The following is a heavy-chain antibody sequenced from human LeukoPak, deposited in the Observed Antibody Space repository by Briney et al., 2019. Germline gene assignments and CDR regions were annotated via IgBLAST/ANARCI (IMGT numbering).Heavy chain of an antibody. CDR2: ISYDGSNK. CDR1: GFTFSSYA. Sequence: GGSLRLSCAASGFTFSSYAMHWVRQAPGKGLEWVAVISYDGSNKYYADSVKGRFTISRDNSKDTLYLQMNSLRAEDTAVYYCAGNRWLQRYYFDYWGQGTLVTVSS. V-gene: IGHV3-30-3*01. CDR3: AGNRWLQRYYFDY. D-gene: IGHD5-24*01. J-gene: IGHJ4*02.